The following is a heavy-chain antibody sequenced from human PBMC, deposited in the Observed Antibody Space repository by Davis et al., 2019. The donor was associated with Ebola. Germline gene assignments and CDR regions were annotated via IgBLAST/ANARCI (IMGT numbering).Heavy chain of an antibody. V-gene: IGHV3-9*01. J-gene: IGHJ4*02. CDR2: ISWNSGTI. CDR1: VITFSSYA. Sequence: GGSLRLSCADSVITFSSYAMTWVRQAPGKGLEWVSSISWNSGTICHADSVRGRFTISRDNAKNSLYLQMNSLRAEDTALYYCAKERSSWFTQTKNNFDDWGQGTLVTVSS. CDR3: AKERSSWFTQTKNNFDD. D-gene: IGHD6-13*01.